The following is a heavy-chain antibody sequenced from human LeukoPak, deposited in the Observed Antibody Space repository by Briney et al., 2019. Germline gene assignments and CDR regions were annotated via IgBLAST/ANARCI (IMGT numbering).Heavy chain of an antibody. D-gene: IGHD3-22*01. V-gene: IGHV4-4*07. Sequence: SETLSLTCTVSGGSISSYYWSWIRQPAGKGLEWIGRIYTSGSTNYNPSLKSRVTMSVDTSKNQFSLKLSSVTAADTAVYYCARGYDSSGQTGRYYFDHWGQGTLVTVSS. CDR3: ARGYDSSGQTGRYYFDH. J-gene: IGHJ4*02. CDR1: GGSISSYY. CDR2: IYTSGST.